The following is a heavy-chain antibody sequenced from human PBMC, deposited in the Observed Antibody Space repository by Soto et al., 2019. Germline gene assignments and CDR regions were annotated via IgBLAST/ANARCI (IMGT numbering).Heavy chain of an antibody. Sequence: QVQLVQSGAEVKKPGSSVKVSCKASGGTFSSYAISWVRQAPGQGLEWLGGIIPIFGTSTYAQKFQGGVTITADKSTTTAYMELSSLRSEDTAVYYCARYGWSGYSYGYLPNWFDPWGQGTLVTVSS. CDR3: ARYGWSGYSYGYLPNWFDP. D-gene: IGHD5-18*01. CDR2: IIPIFGTS. J-gene: IGHJ5*02. CDR1: GGTFSSYA. V-gene: IGHV1-69*06.